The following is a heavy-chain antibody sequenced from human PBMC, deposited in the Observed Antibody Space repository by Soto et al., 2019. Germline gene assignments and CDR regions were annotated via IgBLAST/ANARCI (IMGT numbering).Heavy chain of an antibody. Sequence: PGESLKISCKGSGYSFTSYWIGWVRQMPGKGLECMGIIYPGDSDTRYSPSFQGQVTITRDTSASTAYMELSSLRSEDTAVYYCAGVYDYIWGSYRSSNNWFDPWGQGTLVTVSS. CDR1: GYSFTSYW. D-gene: IGHD3-16*02. CDR3: AGVYDYIWGSYRSSNNWFDP. J-gene: IGHJ5*02. CDR2: IYPGDSDT. V-gene: IGHV5-51*01.